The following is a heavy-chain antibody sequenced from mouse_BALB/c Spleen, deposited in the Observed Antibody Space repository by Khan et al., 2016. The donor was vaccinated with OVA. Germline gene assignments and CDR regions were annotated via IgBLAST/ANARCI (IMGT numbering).Heavy chain of an antibody. D-gene: IGHD1-2*01. Sequence: EVQLVESGPGLVKPSQSLSLTCTVTGYSITSNYAWNWIRQFPGNKLEWMGYISYSGTTSYNPSLKSRISITRDTSKNQFFLPLNSVTTEDTATYYCARGNYGGYAMDYWGQGTTVTVSS. CDR3: ARGNYGGYAMDY. CDR1: GYSITSNYA. J-gene: IGHJ4*01. V-gene: IGHV3-2*02. CDR2: ISYSGTT.